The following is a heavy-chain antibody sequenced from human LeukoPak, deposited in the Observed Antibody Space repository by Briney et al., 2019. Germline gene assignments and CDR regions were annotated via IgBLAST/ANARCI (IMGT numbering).Heavy chain of an antibody. CDR1: GFTFSSYS. Sequence: GGSLRLSCAASGFTFSSYSMMWVRQAPGKGLEWVSYISSSSTTIYYADSVKGRFTISRDNAKNSVYLQMNSLRAEDTAVYYCARGGDFFDYWGQGTLVTVSS. V-gene: IGHV3-48*01. CDR2: ISSSSTTI. D-gene: IGHD4-17*01. CDR3: ARGGDFFDY. J-gene: IGHJ4*02.